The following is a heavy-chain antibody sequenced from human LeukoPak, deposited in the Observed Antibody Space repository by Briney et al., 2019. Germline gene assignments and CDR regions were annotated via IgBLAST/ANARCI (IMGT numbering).Heavy chain of an antibody. Sequence: GGSLRLSCAASGFTFSSYAMSWVRQAPGKGLEWVSAISGSGGSTYYADSVKGRFTISRDNSKNTLYLQMNSLRAEDTAVYYCAKDGGWDIVVVVAAFNWGRRTLVTVSS. V-gene: IGHV3-23*01. D-gene: IGHD2-15*01. CDR2: ISGSGGST. CDR1: GFTFSSYA. CDR3: AKDGGWDIVVVVAAFN. J-gene: IGHJ4*02.